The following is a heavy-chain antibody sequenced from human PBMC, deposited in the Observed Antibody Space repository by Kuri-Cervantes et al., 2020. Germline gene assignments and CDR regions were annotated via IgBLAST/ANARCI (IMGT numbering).Heavy chain of an antibody. Sequence: GGSLRLSCAASGFTFSSYAMHWVRQAPGKGLEWVAVISYDGSNKYYADSVKGRFTISRDNSKNTLYLQMNSLKVEDTAIYYCAKEMTTEGNSWGHGTLVTVSS. V-gene: IGHV3-30-3*01. CDR3: AKEMTTEGNS. D-gene: IGHD4-11*01. CDR2: ISYDGSNK. CDR1: GFTFSSYA. J-gene: IGHJ5*01.